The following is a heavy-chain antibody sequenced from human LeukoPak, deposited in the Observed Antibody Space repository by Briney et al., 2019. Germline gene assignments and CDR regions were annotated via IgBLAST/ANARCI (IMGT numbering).Heavy chain of an antibody. CDR2: IIPIFGTA. J-gene: IGHJ6*02. Sequence: SVKVSCKASGGTFSSYAISWVRQAPGQGLEWMGGIIPIFGTANYAQKFQGRVTITADESTSTAYMELSRLRSDDTAVYYCARDRAGTTRNYYYGMDVWGQGTTVTVSS. V-gene: IGHV1-69*13. D-gene: IGHD1-1*01. CDR3: ARDRAGTTRNYYYGMDV. CDR1: GGTFSSYA.